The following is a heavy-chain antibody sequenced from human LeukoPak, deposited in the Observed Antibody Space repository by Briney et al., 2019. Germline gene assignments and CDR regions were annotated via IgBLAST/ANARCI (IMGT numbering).Heavy chain of an antibody. CDR3: ARTTVTKFDAFDY. CDR1: GGSFSGYY. Sequence: PSETLSLTCAVYGGSFSGYYWSWIRQPPGKGLEGIGEINHSGSTNYNPSLKSRVTISVDTSKNQFSLKLSSVTAADTAVYYCARTTVTKFDAFDYWGQGTLVTVSS. V-gene: IGHV4-34*01. CDR2: INHSGST. J-gene: IGHJ4*02. D-gene: IGHD4-17*01.